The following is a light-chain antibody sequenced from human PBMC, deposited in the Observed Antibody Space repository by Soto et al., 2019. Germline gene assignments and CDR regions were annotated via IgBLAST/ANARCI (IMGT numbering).Light chain of an antibody. V-gene: IGKV1-9*01. J-gene: IGKJ4*01. CDR1: QGISTY. CDR2: AAS. Sequence: DIQMTQSPFTLSASVGDRVTITCRASQGISTYLAWYQQKPGEAPKLLIYAASTLQSGVPSRFSGSGSGTEFTLTISSLQPDDFATYYCQQYNSYSPLTFGGGTKVDIK. CDR3: QQYNSYSPLT.